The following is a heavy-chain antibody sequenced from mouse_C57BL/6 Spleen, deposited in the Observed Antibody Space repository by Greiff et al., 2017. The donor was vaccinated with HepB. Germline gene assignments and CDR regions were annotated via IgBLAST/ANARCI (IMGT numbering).Heavy chain of an antibody. V-gene: IGHV5-4*01. D-gene: IGHD1-1*01. CDR2: ISDGGSYT. J-gene: IGHJ1*03. CDR3: ARSYEGYFDV. CDR1: GFTFSSYA. Sequence: EVQRVESGGGLVKPGGSLKLSCAASGFTFSSYAMSWVRQTPEKRLEWVATISDGGSYTYYPDNVKGRFTISRDNAKNNLYLQMSHLKSEDTAMYYCARSYEGYFDVWGTGTTVTVSS.